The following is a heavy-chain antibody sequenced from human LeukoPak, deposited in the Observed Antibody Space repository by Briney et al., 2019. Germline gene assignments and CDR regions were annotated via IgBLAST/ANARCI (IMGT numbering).Heavy chain of an antibody. D-gene: IGHD2-15*01. V-gene: IGHV4-59*08. CDR1: GGSISSYY. CDR2: IYYNGST. J-gene: IGHJ6*03. Sequence: PSETLSLTCTVSGGSISSYYWSWIRQPPGKGLEWIGYIYYNGSTNYNPSLKSRVTISVDTSKNQFSLKLSSVTAADTAVYYCARGIVVVAQLGFYFYYMDVWGKGTTVTISS. CDR3: ARGIVVVAQLGFYFYYMDV.